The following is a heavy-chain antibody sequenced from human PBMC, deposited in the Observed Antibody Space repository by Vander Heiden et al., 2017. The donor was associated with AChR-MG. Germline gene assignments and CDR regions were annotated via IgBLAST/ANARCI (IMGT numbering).Heavy chain of an antibody. CDR1: GYTFTSYY. Sequence: QVQLVQSGAEVKKPGASVKVYCKASGYTFTSYYMHWVRQAPGQGLEWMGIINPSGGSTSYAQKFQGRVTMTRDTSTSTVYMELSSLRSEDTAVYYCARGRIAARHRNWFDPWGQGTLVTVSS. J-gene: IGHJ5*02. D-gene: IGHD6-6*01. V-gene: IGHV1-46*03. CDR3: ARGRIAARHRNWFDP. CDR2: INPSGGST.